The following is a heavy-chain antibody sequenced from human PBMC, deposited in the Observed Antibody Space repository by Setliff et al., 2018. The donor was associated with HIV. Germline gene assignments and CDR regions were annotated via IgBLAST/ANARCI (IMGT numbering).Heavy chain of an antibody. CDR2: IRSKAHGGTI. D-gene: IGHD1-26*01. Sequence: PGGSLRLSCTGSGFNFADYGISWFRQAPGKGLEWVSFIRSKAHGGTIEYAASVKGRFTISRDDSKNTLYLQMNSLKTEDTAVYYCTTDLGGSYHGWNYWGQGTLVTVSS. J-gene: IGHJ4*02. CDR3: TTDLGGSYHGWNY. CDR1: GFNFADYG. V-gene: IGHV3-49*03.